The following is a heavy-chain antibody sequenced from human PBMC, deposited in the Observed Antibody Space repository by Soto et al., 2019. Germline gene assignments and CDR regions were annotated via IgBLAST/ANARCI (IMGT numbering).Heavy chain of an antibody. CDR1: GFIFSNFV. J-gene: IGHJ6*02. CDR2: ISYDGRNE. Sequence: QVQLVESGGGVVQPGRSLRLSCAASGFIFSNFVMHWVRQAPGKGLEWVAVISYDGRNEYHADSVKGRFTISRDNSRNTLFLQMSSVRADDTAMYYCARDRGSGVDVWGQGTTVTVSS. D-gene: IGHD3-16*01. CDR3: ARDRGSGVDV. V-gene: IGHV3-30*04.